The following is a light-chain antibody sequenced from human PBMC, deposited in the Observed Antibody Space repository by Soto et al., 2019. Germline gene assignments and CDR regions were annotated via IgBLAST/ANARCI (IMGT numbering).Light chain of an antibody. CDR2: EVS. Sequence: QSALTQPASVSGSPGQSITISCTGTSSDVGGYKFVSWYQQHPGKAPKLIIYEVSNRPSGVPDRFSGSRSGTSASLAITGLQAEDEADYYCQSYDSSLSASVVFGGGTKLTVL. J-gene: IGLJ2*01. V-gene: IGLV2-14*01. CDR3: QSYDSSLSASVV. CDR1: SSDVGGYKF.